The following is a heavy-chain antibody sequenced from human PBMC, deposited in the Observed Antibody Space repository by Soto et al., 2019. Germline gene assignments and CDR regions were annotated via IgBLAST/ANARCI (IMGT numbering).Heavy chain of an antibody. J-gene: IGHJ4*02. D-gene: IGHD3-22*01. Sequence: GASVKVSCKTSGYTFTAYGLAWLRQAPGQRPEWMGWVSTNNADTNYAQKFQGRVTMTTETSTRTTYVELRSLRSDDTAVYYCARELNTDPSAYYSFAYWGQGTLVTVSS. CDR1: GYTFTAYG. CDR2: VSTNNADT. CDR3: ARELNTDPSAYYSFAY. V-gene: IGHV1-18*01.